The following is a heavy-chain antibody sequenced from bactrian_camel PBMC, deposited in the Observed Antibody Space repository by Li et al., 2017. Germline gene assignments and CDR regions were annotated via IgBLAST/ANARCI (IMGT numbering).Heavy chain of an antibody. CDR3: AAGWSFGVGTLLRRHYNY. CDR1: GHSRGSNC. CDR2: IRNSGGET. V-gene: IGHV3-3*01. J-gene: IGHJ4*01. D-gene: IGHD3*01. Sequence: HVQLVESGGGSVQAGGSLRLSCVVSGHSRGSNCVGWFRLPPGRAPAEREGIAAIRNSGGETWYHDSVKGRFTISQDNAKNMVYLQVNSLKAEDTAMYYCAAGWSFGVGTLLRRHYNYWGQGTQVTVS.